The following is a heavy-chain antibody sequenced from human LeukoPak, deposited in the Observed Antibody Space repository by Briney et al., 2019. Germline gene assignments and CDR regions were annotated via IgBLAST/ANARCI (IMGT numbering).Heavy chain of an antibody. CDR2: IYSGGST. Sequence: GGSLRLSCVVSGFTVSSNYMSWVRQAPGKGLEWVSVIYSGGSTYYADSVKGRFTISRHNSKNTLYLQMNSLRAEDTAVYYCARGVAGTEEGIDYGMDVWGQGTTVTVSS. J-gene: IGHJ6*02. CDR3: ARGVAGTEEGIDYGMDV. V-gene: IGHV3-53*04. D-gene: IGHD6-19*01. CDR1: GFTVSSNY.